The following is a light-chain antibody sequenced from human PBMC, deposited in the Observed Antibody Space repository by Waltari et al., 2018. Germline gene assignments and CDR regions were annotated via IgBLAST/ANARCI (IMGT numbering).Light chain of an antibody. Sequence: DIQMTQSPSSLSASVGDRVTITCRASQSISSYLNWYQQKPGKAPKLLIYGASSLQSGVPARFSGSGSGTDFTLIISSLHPEDFATYFCQQSFSSPWTFDQGTKVEIK. V-gene: IGKV1-39*01. J-gene: IGKJ1*01. CDR2: GAS. CDR1: QSISSY. CDR3: QQSFSSPWT.